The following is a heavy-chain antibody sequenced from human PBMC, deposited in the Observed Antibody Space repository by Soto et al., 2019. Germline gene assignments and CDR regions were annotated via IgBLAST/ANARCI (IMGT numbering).Heavy chain of an antibody. D-gene: IGHD4-17*01. V-gene: IGHV3-43*01. J-gene: IGHJ4*02. CDR1: GFTFHDYT. Sequence: EVQLVESGGVVVQPGRSLRLSCAASGFTFHDYTMHWVRQAPGKGLEWVSLISWHGGSTDYADSVKGRFTISRDNSKNSLYLQMNSLRTEDTALYYCAKDLFTVTTGGGFHYWGQGTRVTVSS. CDR3: AKDLFTVTTGGGFHY. CDR2: ISWHGGST.